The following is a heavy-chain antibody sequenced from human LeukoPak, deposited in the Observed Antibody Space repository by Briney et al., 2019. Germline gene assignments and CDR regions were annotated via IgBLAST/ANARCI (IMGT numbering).Heavy chain of an antibody. Sequence: GGSLRLSCTASGLSLNNYAMSWVRQVPGKGLEWVSASSSSDDGKWYAESVRGRFTISRDTSKNTVYLQMNSLKTEDTAVYYCTRDQTPYYWGQGTLVTVSS. CDR3: TRDQTPYY. CDR2: SSSSDDGK. J-gene: IGHJ4*02. CDR1: GLSLNNYA. V-gene: IGHV3-23*01.